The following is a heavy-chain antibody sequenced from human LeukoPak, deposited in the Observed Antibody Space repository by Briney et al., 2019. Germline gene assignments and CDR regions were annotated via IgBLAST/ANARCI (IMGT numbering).Heavy chain of an antibody. V-gene: IGHV4-31*03. CDR1: GGSISSGGYY. CDR3: ASWLGSYNDYFDY. Sequence: PSETLSLTCTVSGGSISSGGYYWNWIRQHPGKGLEWIGYIYYSGSTYYNPSLQSRVTISVDTSKNQFSLKLSSVTAADTAVYYCASWLGSYNDYFDYWGQGTLVIVSS. J-gene: IGHJ4*02. D-gene: IGHD1-26*01. CDR2: IYYSGST.